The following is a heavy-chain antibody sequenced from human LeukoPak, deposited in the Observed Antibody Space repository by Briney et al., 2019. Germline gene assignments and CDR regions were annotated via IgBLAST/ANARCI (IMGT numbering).Heavy chain of an antibody. CDR2: IIPIFGTA. CDR1: GGTFSSYA. Sequence: SVKVSCKASGGTFSSYAISWVRQAPGQGLEWMGGIIPIFGTANYAQKFQGRVTITADESTSTAYMELSSLRSEDTAVYYCARSGTAAGTARVNWFDPWGQGTLVTVSS. CDR3: ARSGTAAGTARVNWFDP. J-gene: IGHJ5*02. V-gene: IGHV1-69*13. D-gene: IGHD6-13*01.